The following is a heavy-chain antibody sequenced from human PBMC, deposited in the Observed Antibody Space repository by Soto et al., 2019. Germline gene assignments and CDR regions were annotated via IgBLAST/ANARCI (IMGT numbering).Heavy chain of an antibody. CDR2: IDPSDSQT. J-gene: IGHJ4*02. CDR1: GYSFAGYW. V-gene: IGHV5-10-1*01. CDR3: ARQIYDSDTGPNFQYYFDS. Sequence: PGESLKISCQGSGYSFAGYWITWVRQKPGKGLEWMGRIDPSDSQTYYSPSFRGHVTISVTKSITTVFLQWSSLRASDTAMYYCARQIYDSDTGPNFQYYFDSWGQGTLVTVSS. D-gene: IGHD3-22*01.